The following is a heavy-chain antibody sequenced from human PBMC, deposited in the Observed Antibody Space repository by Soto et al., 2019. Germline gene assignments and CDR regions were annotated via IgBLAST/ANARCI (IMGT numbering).Heavy chain of an antibody. CDR2: IYHSGST. V-gene: IGHV4-4*02. D-gene: IGHD2-15*01. CDR1: GGSISSSNW. CDR3: ATCSGGSCYYYSGMDV. J-gene: IGHJ6*02. Sequence: QVQLQESGPGLVKPSGTLSLTCAVSGGSISSSNWWSWVRQPPGKGLEWIGEIYHSGSTNYNPSPRSRVTISVDKSKTQFSLKLSSVTAADTAVYYCATCSGGSCYYYSGMDVWGQGTTVTVSS.